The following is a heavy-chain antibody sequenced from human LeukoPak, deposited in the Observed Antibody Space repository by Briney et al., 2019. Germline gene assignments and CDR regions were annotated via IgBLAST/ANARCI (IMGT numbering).Heavy chain of an antibody. CDR3: ARENYDDSDYVWGNYRYTPKRFDY. J-gene: IGHJ4*02. D-gene: IGHD3-16*02. V-gene: IGHV4-39*07. CDR2: IYYSGST. CDR1: GGSISSSIYY. Sequence: SETLSLTCTVSGGSISSSIYYWGWIRQPPGKGLEWIGSIYYSGSTYYNPSLKSRFTISVDTSKNQFSLKLSSVTAADTAVYYCARENYDDSDYVWGNYRYTPKRFDYWGREPWSPSPQ.